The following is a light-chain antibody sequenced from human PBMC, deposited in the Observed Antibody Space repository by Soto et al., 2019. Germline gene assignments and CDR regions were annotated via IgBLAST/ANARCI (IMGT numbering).Light chain of an antibody. CDR2: KAS. Sequence: DIQMTQSPSTLSASVGDRVTITCRSSQSISSWLAWYQQKPGKAPKLLIYKASSLESGVPSRFSGSGSGTEFTLTISSLQPDDFAPYYCQQYNSYSQPFGQGTKVDIQ. V-gene: IGKV1-5*03. CDR1: QSISSW. J-gene: IGKJ1*01. CDR3: QQYNSYSQP.